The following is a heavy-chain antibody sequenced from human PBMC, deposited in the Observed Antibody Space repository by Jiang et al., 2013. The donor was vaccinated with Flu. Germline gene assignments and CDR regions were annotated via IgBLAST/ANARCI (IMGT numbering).Heavy chain of an antibody. D-gene: IGHD5-18*01. CDR1: G. CDR3: ARRSGYSYGLASGFDY. Sequence: GISWVRQAPGQGLEWMGWISAYNGNTNYAQKLQGRVTMTTDTSTSTAYMELRSLRSDDTAVYYCARRSGYSYGLASGFDYWGQGTLVTVSS. V-gene: IGHV1-18*01. CDR2: ISAYNGNT. J-gene: IGHJ4*02.